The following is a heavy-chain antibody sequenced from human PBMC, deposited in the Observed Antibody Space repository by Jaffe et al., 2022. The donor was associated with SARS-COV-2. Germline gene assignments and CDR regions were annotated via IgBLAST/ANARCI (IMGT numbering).Heavy chain of an antibody. CDR1: GFTFNTSW. J-gene: IGHJ1*01. Sequence: EVQLVESGGGLVQPGGSLRLSCAASGFTFNTSWMYWVRQAPGKGLEWVANIKPDGSDSYYVDSLKGRFTISRDNAKNSLYLQMNSLRAEDTAVYYCVRDGGQQWGQGTLVTVSS. CDR3: VRDGGQQ. V-gene: IGHV3-7*03. CDR2: IKPDGSDS.